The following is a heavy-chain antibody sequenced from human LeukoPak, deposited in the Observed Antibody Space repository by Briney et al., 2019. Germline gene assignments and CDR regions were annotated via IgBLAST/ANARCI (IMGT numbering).Heavy chain of an antibody. CDR1: GFTFSSYA. CDR2: ISGSGGST. CDR3: AKVYCSGGSCSDLIFDY. Sequence: GSLRLSCAASGFTFSSYAMSWVRQAPGKGLEWVSAISGSGGSTYYADSVKGRFTISRDNSKNTLYLQMNSLRAEDTAVYYCAKVYCSGGSCSDLIFDYWGQGTLVTVSS. J-gene: IGHJ4*02. D-gene: IGHD2-15*01. V-gene: IGHV3-23*01.